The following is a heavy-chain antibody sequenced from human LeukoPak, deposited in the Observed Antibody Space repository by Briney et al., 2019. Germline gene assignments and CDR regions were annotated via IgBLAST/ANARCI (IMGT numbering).Heavy chain of an antibody. CDR2: IKEDGTET. D-gene: IGHD3-22*01. J-gene: IGHJ4*02. CDR1: GFMFSSNW. Sequence: GGSLRLSCAASGFMFSSNWMSWVRLAPGKGLEWVANIKEDGTETYYVDSVKGRFTISRDNAKNSLYLQMNSLRAEDTAVYYCATSNYYDSSGLDYWGQGTLVTVSS. V-gene: IGHV3-7*03. CDR3: ATSNYYDSSGLDY.